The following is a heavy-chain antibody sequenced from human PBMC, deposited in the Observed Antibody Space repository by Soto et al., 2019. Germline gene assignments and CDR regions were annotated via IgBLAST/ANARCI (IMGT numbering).Heavy chain of an antibody. J-gene: IGHJ4*02. CDR1: GYEFGSAW. CDR2: IKPGTPEI. CDR3: ATQLSHVCKF. Sequence: PGASLKICCKAFGYEFGSAWIGWVRQMPGKGLEWMGIIKPGTPEIRYRPSLRGHATISADERLSTAYRQWYSLTSLDGGMYNCATQLSHVCKFWGKGTLFTVS. V-gene: IGHV5-51*01. D-gene: IGHD2-8*01.